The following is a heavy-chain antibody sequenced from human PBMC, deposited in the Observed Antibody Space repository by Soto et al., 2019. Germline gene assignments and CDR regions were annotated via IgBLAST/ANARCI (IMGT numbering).Heavy chain of an antibody. CDR2: ISSSGTTI. CDR1: GFTFSDYY. Sequence: QVQLVESGGGLVKPGGSLRLSCAASGFTFSDYYMSWIRQAPGKGLEWVSYISSSGTTIYYADSVKGRFTISRDNAKNSLYLQMNSLRAEDTAVYYCARDSPQNTVARNWFDPWGQGTMVTVSS. CDR3: ARDSPQNTVARNWFDP. J-gene: IGHJ5*02. V-gene: IGHV3-11*01.